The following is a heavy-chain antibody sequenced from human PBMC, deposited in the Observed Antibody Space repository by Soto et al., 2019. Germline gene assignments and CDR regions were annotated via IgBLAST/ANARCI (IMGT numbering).Heavy chain of an antibody. D-gene: IGHD2-21*02. J-gene: IGHJ4*01. Sequence: ASVRVSCKVSGYTLTELSLHWVRPAPGKGLEWMGGLDPEEGETIYAQKFQGRVTMTEDTSTDTAYMELSSLRSEDAAVYYCGSLGGVVVTATSFDYWG. CDR1: GYTLTELS. V-gene: IGHV1-24*01. CDR3: GSLGGVVVTATSFDY. CDR2: LDPEEGET.